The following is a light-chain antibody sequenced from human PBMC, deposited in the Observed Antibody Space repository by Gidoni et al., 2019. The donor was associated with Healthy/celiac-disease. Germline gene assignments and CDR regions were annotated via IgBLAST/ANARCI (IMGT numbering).Light chain of an antibody. J-gene: IGLJ2*01. CDR3: AAWDDSLNAV. Sequence: LTQPPSASGTPGQRVTISCSGSSSNIGSNTVNWYQQLPGTAPKLLIYSNNQRPSGVPDRFSGSKSCTSASLAISGLQSEDEADYYCAAWDDSLNAVFGGGTKLTVL. V-gene: IGLV1-44*01. CDR1: SSNIGSNT. CDR2: SNN.